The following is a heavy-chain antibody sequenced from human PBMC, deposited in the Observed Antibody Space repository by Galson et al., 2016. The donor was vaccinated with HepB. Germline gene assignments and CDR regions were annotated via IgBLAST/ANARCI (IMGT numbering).Heavy chain of an antibody. D-gene: IGHD1-1*01. CDR2: IKKKTDGGTI. V-gene: IGHV3-15*07. J-gene: IGHJ3*02. Sequence: SLRLSCAASGLTFTNAYMNWVRQAPGKGPEWVGRIKKKTDGGTIDYAAPVKGRFTISRDDSKNTLFLQMNSLETEDTAVYYCTTLGYSYKGAFESWGQGTMVSVSS. CDR1: GLTFTNAY. CDR3: TTLGYSYKGAFES.